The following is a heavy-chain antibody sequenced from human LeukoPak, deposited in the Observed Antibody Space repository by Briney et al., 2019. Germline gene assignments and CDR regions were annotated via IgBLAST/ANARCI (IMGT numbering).Heavy chain of an antibody. CDR3: ARDGGYCSKTDCYTLDY. CDR1: GFTFSSYA. CDR2: INWNGGSI. J-gene: IGHJ4*02. V-gene: IGHV3-20*04. Sequence: GGSLRLSCAASGFTFSSYAMNWVRQAPGKGLEWVSSINWNGGSINYADSVQGRFTVSRDNAKNSLYLQMNSLRAEDTALYYCARDGGYCSKTDCYTLDYWGQGTVVTVSS. D-gene: IGHD2-2*01.